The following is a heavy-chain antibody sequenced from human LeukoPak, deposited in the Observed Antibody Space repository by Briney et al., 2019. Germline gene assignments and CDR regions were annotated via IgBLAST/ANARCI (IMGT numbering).Heavy chain of an antibody. CDR3: ARGRSSMVRGYYYYYMDV. Sequence: SETLSLTCTVSGGSVSSYYWSWIRQPPGKGLERIGYIYYSGSTNYNPSLKSRVTISVATSKNQFSLKLSSVTAADTAVYYCARGRSSMVRGYYYYYMDVWGKGTTVTISS. CDR2: IYYSGST. J-gene: IGHJ6*03. D-gene: IGHD3-10*01. V-gene: IGHV4-59*02. CDR1: GGSVSSYY.